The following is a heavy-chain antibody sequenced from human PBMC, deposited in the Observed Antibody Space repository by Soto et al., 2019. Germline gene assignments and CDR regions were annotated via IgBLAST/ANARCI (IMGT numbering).Heavy chain of an antibody. V-gene: IGHV4-31*03. CDR1: GGSISSGGYY. CDR3: ARDQVHIAARQEDWYDP. Sequence: SETLSLTCTVSGGSISSGGYYWSWIRQHPGKGLEWIGYIYYSGSTYYNPSLKSRVTISVDTSKNQFSLKLSSVTAADTAVYYCARDQVHIAARQEDWYDPWGQGTLVTVSS. J-gene: IGHJ5*02. D-gene: IGHD6-6*01. CDR2: IYYSGST.